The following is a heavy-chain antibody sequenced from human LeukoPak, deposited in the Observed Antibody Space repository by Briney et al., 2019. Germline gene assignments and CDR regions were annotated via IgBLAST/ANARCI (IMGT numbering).Heavy chain of an antibody. CDR3: ARSSSRRFGDFDY. V-gene: IGHV3-7*01. CDR1: GFTFSSYW. D-gene: IGHD3-10*01. J-gene: IGHJ4*02. Sequence: PGGSLRLSCAASGFTFSSYWMSWVRQAPGKGLEWVANIKQDGSEKYYVDSVKGRFTISRDNAKNSLYLQMNSLRAEDTAVYYCARSSSRRFGDFDYWGQGTLVTVSS. CDR2: IKQDGSEK.